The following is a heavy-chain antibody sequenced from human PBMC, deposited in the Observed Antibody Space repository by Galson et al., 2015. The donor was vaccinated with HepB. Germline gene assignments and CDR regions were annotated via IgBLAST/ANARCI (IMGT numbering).Heavy chain of an antibody. D-gene: IGHD6-19*01. Sequence: SVKVSCKASGYTFTSYAMHWVRQAPGQRLEWMGWINAGNGNTKYSQKFQGRVTITRDTSASTAYMALSSLRSEDTAVYYWARVESSGWYMGLYYYYGMDVWGQGTTVTVSS. CDR2: INAGNGNT. J-gene: IGHJ6*02. V-gene: IGHV1-3*01. CDR3: ARVESSGWYMGLYYYYGMDV. CDR1: GYTFTSYA.